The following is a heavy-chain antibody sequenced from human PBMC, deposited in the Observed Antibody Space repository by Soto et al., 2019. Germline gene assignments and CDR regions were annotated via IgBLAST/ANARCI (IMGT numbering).Heavy chain of an antibody. CDR2: IYYCGST. CDR3: ARLVPAAMVGDV. V-gene: IGHV4-39*01. Sequence: SETLSLTCTVSGVSISSSSFYWCWIRQLPGKGLEWIGSIYYCGSTYYNPSLKSRVTMSVDTSKNQFSLKLSSVAAADTAVYYCARLVPAAMVGDVWGQGTTVTVSS. J-gene: IGHJ6*02. D-gene: IGHD2-2*01. CDR1: GVSISSSSFY.